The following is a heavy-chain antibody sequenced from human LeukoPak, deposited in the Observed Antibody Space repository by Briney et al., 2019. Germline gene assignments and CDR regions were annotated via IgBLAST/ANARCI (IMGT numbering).Heavy chain of an antibody. CDR2: ISYDGSNK. J-gene: IGHJ4*02. D-gene: IGHD6-6*01. CDR3: ARSSSSDQIYFDY. CDR1: GFTFSSYA. V-gene: IGHV3-30-3*01. Sequence: GGSLRLSCAASGFTFSSYAMHWVRQAPGKGLEWVAVISYDGSNKYYADSVKGRFTISRDNSKNTLYLQMNSLRAEDTAVYYCARSSSSDQIYFDYWGQGTLVTVSS.